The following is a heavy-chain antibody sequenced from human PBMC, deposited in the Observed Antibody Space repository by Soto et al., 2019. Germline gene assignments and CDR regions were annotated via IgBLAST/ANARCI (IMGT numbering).Heavy chain of an antibody. D-gene: IGHD6-19*01. CDR3: ARDLRGSGWYRTGGYYYGMDV. CDR1: RFTFSSYE. Sequence: LRLSCAASRFTFSSYEMNWVRQAPGKGLEWVSYISSSGSTIYYADSVKGRFTISRDNAKNSLYLQMNSLRAEGTAVYYCARDLRGSGWYRTGGYYYGMDVWGQGTTVTVSS. J-gene: IGHJ6*02. CDR2: ISSSGSTI. V-gene: IGHV3-48*03.